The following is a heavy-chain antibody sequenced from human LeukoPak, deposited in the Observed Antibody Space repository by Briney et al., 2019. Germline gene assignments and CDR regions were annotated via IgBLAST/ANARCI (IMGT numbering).Heavy chain of an antibody. V-gene: IGHV3-64*04. CDR2: IRSNGGST. J-gene: IGHJ4*02. CDR1: GFTFSNYS. CDR3: AKDRYCSGGSCYTLTPDY. D-gene: IGHD2-15*01. Sequence: GGSLRLSCSASGFTFSNYSMHWVRQAPGKGLEYVSAIRSNGGSTYYADSVKGRFTISRDNSKNTLYLQMNSLRAEDTAVYYCAKDRYCSGGSCYTLTPDYWGQGTLVTVSS.